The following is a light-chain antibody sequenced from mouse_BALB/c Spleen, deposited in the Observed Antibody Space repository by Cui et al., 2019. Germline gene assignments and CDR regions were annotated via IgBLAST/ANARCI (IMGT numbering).Light chain of an antibody. Sequence: DIHMNQSPSSLSASLGDTTTITCHATQNINVWLSWDQQKPGNIPKLLIDKASNLHTGVPTRFSGSGSGTGFTLTISSLQPEDIATYYCQQGQSYPLTFGGGTKLEIK. V-gene: IGKV10-94*01. CDR3: QQGQSYPLT. J-gene: IGKJ1*01. CDR2: KAS. CDR1: QNINVW.